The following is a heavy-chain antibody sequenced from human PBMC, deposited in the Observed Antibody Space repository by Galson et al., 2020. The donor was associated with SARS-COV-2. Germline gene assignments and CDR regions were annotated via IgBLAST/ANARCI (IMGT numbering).Heavy chain of an antibody. CDR2: IKSDGSYT. Sequence: GESLKISCAASGFTFSSYWMHWVRQDPGKGLVWVSRIKSDGSYTTYADSVKGRFTISRDNAKNTLYLQMNSLRGEDTAVYYCARDPYGGNSPDYWGQGTLVTVSS. J-gene: IGHJ4*02. V-gene: IGHV3-74*03. CDR1: GFTFSSYW. D-gene: IGHD2-21*01. CDR3: ARDPYGGNSPDY.